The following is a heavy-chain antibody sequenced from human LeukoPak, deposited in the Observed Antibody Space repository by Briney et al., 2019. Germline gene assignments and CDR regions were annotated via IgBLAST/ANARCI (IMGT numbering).Heavy chain of an antibody. CDR3: ARFWKRMLDYYGSGSYYGHDKTYLNYYFDY. J-gene: IGHJ4*02. CDR1: GYTFTGYY. D-gene: IGHD3-10*01. V-gene: IGHV1-2*02. Sequence: GASVKVSCKASGYTFTGYYMHWVRQAPGQGLEWMGWINPNSGGTNYAQKFQGRVTMTRDTSISTAYMELSRLRSDDTAVYYCARFWKRMLDYYGSGSYYGHDKTYLNYYFDYWGQGTLVTVSS. CDR2: INPNSGGT.